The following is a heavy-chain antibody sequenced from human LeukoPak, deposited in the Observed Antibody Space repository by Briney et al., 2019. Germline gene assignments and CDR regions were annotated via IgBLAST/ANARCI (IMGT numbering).Heavy chain of an antibody. CDR1: GGSFSGYY. D-gene: IGHD3/OR15-3a*01. CDR3: SRGLDSSKSELD. V-gene: IGHV4-34*01. J-gene: IGHJ4*02. CDR2: IHPSGST. Sequence: SETLSLTCAVYGGSFSGYYWTGIRQPPGKGLEWIGEIHPSGSTHYNPSLESRFIISLDTSKNHLSLRLSSVTAADTALYYCSRGLDSSKSELDWGQGTLVTVSS.